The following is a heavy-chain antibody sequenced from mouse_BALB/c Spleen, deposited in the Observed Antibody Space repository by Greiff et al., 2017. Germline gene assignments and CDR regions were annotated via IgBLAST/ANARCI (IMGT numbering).Heavy chain of an antibody. D-gene: IGHD2-2*01. CDR1: GFTFSSFG. V-gene: IGHV5-17*02. CDR2: ISSGSSTI. Sequence: DVHLVESGGGLVQPGGSRKLSCAASGFTFSSFGMHWVRQAPEKGLEWVAYISSGSSTIYYADTVKGRFTISRDNPKNTLFLQMTSLRSEDTAMYYCARSRGYDGDYYAMDYWGQGTSVTVSS. CDR3: ARSRGYDGDYYAMDY. J-gene: IGHJ4*01.